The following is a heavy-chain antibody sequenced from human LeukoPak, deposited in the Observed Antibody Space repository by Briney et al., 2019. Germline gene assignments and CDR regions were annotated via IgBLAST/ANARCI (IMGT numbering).Heavy chain of an antibody. CDR1: GYTFTGYY. CDR2: INPKNGGT. Sequence: ASVKVSCKASGYTFTGYYMHWVRRAPGQGLEWMGWINPKNGGTTYAQKFQGRVTMTRDTSISTVYMELSSLKSDDTAVYYCARHAGIGIWEYYFDYWGQGTLVTVSS. J-gene: IGHJ4*02. V-gene: IGHV1-2*02. D-gene: IGHD3-3*01. CDR3: ARHAGIGIWEYYFDY.